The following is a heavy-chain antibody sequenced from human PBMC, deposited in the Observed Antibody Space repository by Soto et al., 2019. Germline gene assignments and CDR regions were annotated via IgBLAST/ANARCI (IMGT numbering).Heavy chain of an antibody. J-gene: IGHJ6*02. Sequence: ASVKVSCKVSGYTLTELSMHWVRQAPGKGLEWMGGFDPEDGETIYAQKFQGRVTMTEDTSTDTAYMALSSLRSEDTAVYYCATKVRWYVGYFYYGMDVWGQGTTVTVS. V-gene: IGHV1-24*01. CDR3: ATKVRWYVGYFYYGMDV. CDR1: GYTLTELS. CDR2: FDPEDGET. D-gene: IGHD6-13*01.